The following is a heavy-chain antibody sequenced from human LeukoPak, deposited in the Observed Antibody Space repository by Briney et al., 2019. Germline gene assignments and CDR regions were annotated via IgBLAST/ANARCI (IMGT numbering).Heavy chain of an antibody. CDR3: ARLMDNNYDGSAFDY. Sequence: ASVKVSCKASGYNFINYGINWIRQAPGQGLEWLGWISAYNGNTKYADKFQDRVIMTTDTSATTAYLELRSLTSDDTALYYCARLMDNNYDGSAFDYWGQGTLVTVSS. J-gene: IGHJ4*02. V-gene: IGHV1-18*04. CDR1: GYNFINYG. CDR2: ISAYNGNT. D-gene: IGHD3-22*01.